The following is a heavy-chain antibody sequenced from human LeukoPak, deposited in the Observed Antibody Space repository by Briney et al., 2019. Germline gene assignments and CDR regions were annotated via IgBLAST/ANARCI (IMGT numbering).Heavy chain of an antibody. J-gene: IGHJ4*02. CDR2: INTNTGNP. D-gene: IGHD2-15*01. CDR3: ARESCSGGSCYLDY. Sequence: EASVKVSCKASGYTFTSYAMNWVRQAPGQGLEWMGWINTNTGNPTYAQGFTGRFVFSLDTSVSTAYLQISSLKAEDTAVYYCARESCSGGSCYLDYWGQGTLVTVSS. CDR1: GYTFTSYA. V-gene: IGHV7-4-1*02.